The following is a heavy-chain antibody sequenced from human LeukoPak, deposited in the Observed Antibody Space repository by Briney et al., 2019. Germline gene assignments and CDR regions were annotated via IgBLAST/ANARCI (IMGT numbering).Heavy chain of an antibody. Sequence: RGSLRLSCAASGFTFSSYGMHWVRQAPGKGLEWVAVISYDGGNKYYADSVKGRFTISRDNSKNTLYLQMNSLRAEDTAVYYCAKDLTTGTLSSDCWGQGTLVTVSS. V-gene: IGHV3-30*18. CDR2: ISYDGGNK. CDR1: GFTFSSYG. J-gene: IGHJ4*02. D-gene: IGHD1-1*01. CDR3: AKDLTTGTLSSDC.